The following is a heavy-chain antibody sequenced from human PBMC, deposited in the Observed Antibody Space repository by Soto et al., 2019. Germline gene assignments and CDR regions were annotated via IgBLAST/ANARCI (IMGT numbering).Heavy chain of an antibody. D-gene: IGHD6-6*01. CDR1: GGTFSSYT. V-gene: IGHV1-18*04. CDR3: ARVQRGSSLPIDY. Sequence: ASVKVSCKASGGTFSSYTISWVRQAPGQGLEWMGWISAYNGITNYAQKLQGRVTMTTDTSTSTAYMELRSLRSDDTAVYYCARVQRGSSLPIDYWGQGTLVTVSS. CDR2: ISAYNGIT. J-gene: IGHJ4*02.